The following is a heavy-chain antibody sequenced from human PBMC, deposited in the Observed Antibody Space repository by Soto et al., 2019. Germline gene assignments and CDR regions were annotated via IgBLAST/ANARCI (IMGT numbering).Heavy chain of an antibody. Sequence: EVQLLESGGGLVQPGGSLRLSCAASGFTFSSYAMSWVRQAPGKGLEWVSAISGSGGSTYYADSVKGRVTISRDNSKNTLYLQMNSLRAEDTAVYYCAKARRRARSSIAAREIDYWGQGTLVTVSS. V-gene: IGHV3-23*01. D-gene: IGHD6-6*01. CDR1: GFTFSSYA. CDR3: AKARRRARSSIAAREIDY. CDR2: ISGSGGST. J-gene: IGHJ4*02.